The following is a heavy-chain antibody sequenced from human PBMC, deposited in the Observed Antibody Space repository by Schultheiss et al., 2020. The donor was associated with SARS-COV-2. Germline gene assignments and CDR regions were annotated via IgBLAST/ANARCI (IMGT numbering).Heavy chain of an antibody. Sequence: SETLSLTCAVSGGSISSGGYSWSWIRQPPGKGLEWIGYIYYSGSTYYNPSLKSRVTISVDTSKNQFSLKLSSVTAADTAVYYCAMINWNYWFDPWGQGTLVTVSS. CDR3: AMINWNYWFDP. CDR2: IYYSGST. CDR1: GGSISSGGYS. J-gene: IGHJ5*02. D-gene: IGHD1-1*01. V-gene: IGHV4-30-4*07.